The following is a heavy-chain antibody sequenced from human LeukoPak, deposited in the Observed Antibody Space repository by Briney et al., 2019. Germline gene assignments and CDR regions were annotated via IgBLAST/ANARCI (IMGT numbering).Heavy chain of an antibody. D-gene: IGHD3-3*01. CDR3: ARVTADYDFWSGYPTPFFDY. V-gene: IGHV4-59*01. Sequence: SETLSLTCTVSGGSISSYYWSWIRQPPGKGLEWLGYIYYSGSTNYNPSLKSRVTISVDTSKNQFSLKQSSVTAADTAVYYCARVTADYDFWSGYPTPFFDYWGQGTLVTVSS. J-gene: IGHJ4*02. CDR2: IYYSGST. CDR1: GGSISSYY.